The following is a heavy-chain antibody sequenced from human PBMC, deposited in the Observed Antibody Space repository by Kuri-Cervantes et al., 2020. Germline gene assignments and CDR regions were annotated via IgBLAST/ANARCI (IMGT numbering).Heavy chain of an antibody. J-gene: IGHJ6*03. CDR3: ARVNGYYYYMDV. V-gene: IGHV1-8*02. CDR1: GGTFSSYA. CDR2: MNPNSGNT. Sequence: ASVKVSCKASGGTFSSYAINWVRQATGQGLEWMGWMNPNSGNTGYAQKFQGRVTMTRNTSISTAYMELSSLRSEDTAVYYCARVNGYYYYMDVWGKGTTVTVSS.